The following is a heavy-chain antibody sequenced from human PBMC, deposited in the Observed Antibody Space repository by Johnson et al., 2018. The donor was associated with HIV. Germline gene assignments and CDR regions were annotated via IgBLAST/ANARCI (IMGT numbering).Heavy chain of an antibody. J-gene: IGHJ3*02. D-gene: IGHD6-6*01. V-gene: IGHV3-9*01. CDR2: I. CDR3: ARDREQLVRYAFDI. Sequence: VQLVESGGGLVQPGRSLRLSCAASAFPFDDHALHWVRQSPGTGLQWFSIILKGRFTISRDNAKNSLYLLMNSLRAEDTAVYYCARDREQLVRYAFDIWGQGTIVTVSS. CDR1: AFPFDDHA.